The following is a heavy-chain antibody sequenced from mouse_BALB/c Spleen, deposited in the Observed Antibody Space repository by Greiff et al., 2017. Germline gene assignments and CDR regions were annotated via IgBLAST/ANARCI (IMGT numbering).Heavy chain of an antibody. D-gene: IGHD2-4*01. CDR3: ARRNYDGAWFAY. J-gene: IGHJ3*01. CDR1: GFTFSSFG. CDR2: ISSGSSTI. V-gene: IGHV5-17*02. Sequence: DVKLVESGGGLVQPGGSRKLSCAASGFTFSSFGMHWVRQAPEKGLEWVAYISSGSSTIYYADTVKGRFTISRDNPKNTLFLQMTSLRSEDTAMYYCARRNYDGAWFAYWGQGTLVTVSA.